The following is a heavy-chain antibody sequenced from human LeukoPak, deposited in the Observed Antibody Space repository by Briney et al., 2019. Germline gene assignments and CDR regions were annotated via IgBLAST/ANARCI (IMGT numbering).Heavy chain of an antibody. J-gene: IGHJ4*02. Sequence: SETLSLTCTVSGGSISSYYWSWIRQPPGKGLEWIGYIYYSGSTNYNPSLKSRVTISVDTSKNQFSLNLSSVTAADTAVYYCARGVVITFGGADDYWGQGTLVTVSS. D-gene: IGHD3-16*01. CDR3: ARGVVITFGGADDY. CDR2: IYYSGST. CDR1: GGSISSYY. V-gene: IGHV4-59*01.